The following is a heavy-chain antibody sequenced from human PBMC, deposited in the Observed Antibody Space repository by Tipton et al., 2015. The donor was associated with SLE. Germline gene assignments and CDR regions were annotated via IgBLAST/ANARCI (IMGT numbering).Heavy chain of an antibody. CDR2: INHSGST. Sequence: TLSLTCAVYGGSFSGYYWSWIRQPPGKGLEWIGEINHSGSTNHNPSLKSRVTISVDTSKNQFSLKLSSVTAADTAVHYCARMPLGGHLDYWGQGTLVTVSS. V-gene: IGHV4-34*01. J-gene: IGHJ4*02. D-gene: IGHD2-2*01. CDR1: GGSFSGYY. CDR3: ARMPLGGHLDY.